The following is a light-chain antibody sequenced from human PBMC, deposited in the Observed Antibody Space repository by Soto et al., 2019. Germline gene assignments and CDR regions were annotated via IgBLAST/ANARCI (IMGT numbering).Light chain of an antibody. CDR1: QSLSSNF. V-gene: IGKV3-20*01. Sequence: EIVLTQSPGTLSFSPWERATLSCTASQSLSSNFLARYQQKPGQAPRLLIYGAPSRATGIPDRFSGSGSGTDFTLTISGLEPEDFAVYYCQQYGNSRGTFGQGTKVDIK. J-gene: IGKJ1*01. CDR3: QQYGNSRGT. CDR2: GAP.